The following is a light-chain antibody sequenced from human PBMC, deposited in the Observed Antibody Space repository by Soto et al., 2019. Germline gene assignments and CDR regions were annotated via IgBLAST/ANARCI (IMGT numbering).Light chain of an antibody. CDR3: SSYTDRKNLV. V-gene: IGLV2-8*01. Sequence: QSSLTQSPSASLSPGQSVTISCTGTSSDIGGYNSVSWYRQHPGKAPKVVIYDVTKRPSGVPDRFSGSKSGNTASLTVSALQAEDEADYYCSSYTDRKNLVFGTGTKVTVL. CDR2: DVT. CDR1: SSDIGGYNS. J-gene: IGLJ1*01.